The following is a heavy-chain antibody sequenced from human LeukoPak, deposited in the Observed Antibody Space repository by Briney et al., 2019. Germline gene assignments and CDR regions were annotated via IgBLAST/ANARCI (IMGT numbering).Heavy chain of an antibody. Sequence: GGSLRLFCAASGFSFSSHWMYWVRQAPGKGLVWVSRIRNDGDEITYADSVKGRFTISRDNAKNTLYLQMDSLRVEDTAVYYCGRDMGNDGSGTYRFGMDVWGRGTTVTVSS. CDR2: IRNDGDEI. CDR3: GRDMGNDGSGTYRFGMDV. D-gene: IGHD1-26*01. CDR1: GFSFSSHW. V-gene: IGHV3-74*03. J-gene: IGHJ6*02.